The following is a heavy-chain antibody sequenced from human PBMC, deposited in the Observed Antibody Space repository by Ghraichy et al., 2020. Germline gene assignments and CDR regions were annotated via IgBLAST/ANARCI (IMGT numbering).Heavy chain of an antibody. D-gene: IGHD1-26*01. J-gene: IGHJ4*02. CDR3: ATCDGGTYFGRGGIDY. V-gene: IGHV1-2*02. Sequence: ASVKVSCKTSGDTSPGYYFHWVRLAPEQGLEYMGWISLNTAATKSTQKFQGRVTMTRDRSINTVHMELSGLTFDDTAVYYCATCDGGTYFGRGGIDYWGQGTLITVSS. CDR1: GDTSPGYY. CDR2: ISLNTAAT.